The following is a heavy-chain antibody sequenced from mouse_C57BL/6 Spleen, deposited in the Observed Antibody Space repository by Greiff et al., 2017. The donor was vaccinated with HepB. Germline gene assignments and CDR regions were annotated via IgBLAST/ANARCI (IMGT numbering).Heavy chain of an antibody. D-gene: IGHD4-1*01. V-gene: IGHV3-1*01. Sequence: VQLQQSGPGMVKPSQSLSLTCTVTGYSITSGYDWHWIRHFPGNKLEWMGYISYSGSTNYNPSLKSRISITHDTSKNHFFLKLNSVTTEDTATYYCVRSNWAYAMDYWGQGTSVTVSS. CDR3: VRSNWAYAMDY. J-gene: IGHJ4*01. CDR1: GYSITSGYD. CDR2: ISYSGST.